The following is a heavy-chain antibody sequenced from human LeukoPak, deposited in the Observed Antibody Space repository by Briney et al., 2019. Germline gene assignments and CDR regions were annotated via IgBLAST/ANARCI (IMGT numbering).Heavy chain of an antibody. J-gene: IGHJ4*02. V-gene: IGHV3-66*01. D-gene: IGHD5-18*01. CDR2: IYAGGST. CDR1: GFTFSSYG. CDR3: ASDAGRYSFGS. Sequence: GRSLRLSCAASGFTFSSYGMHWVRQAPGKGLEWVSIIYAGGSTYYADSVKDRFTISRDNSKNTVSLQMNSLRAEDTAVYYCASDAGRYSFGSWGQGTLVTVSS.